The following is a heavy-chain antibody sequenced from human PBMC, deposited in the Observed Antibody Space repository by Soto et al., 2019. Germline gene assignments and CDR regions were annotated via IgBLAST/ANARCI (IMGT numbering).Heavy chain of an antibody. CDR2: IIPIFGTA. V-gene: IGHV1-69*06. Sequence: QVQLVQSGAEVKKPGSSVKVSCKASGGTFSSYAISWVRQAPGQGLEWMGGIIPIFGTANYAQKFQGRVTITADKSTSTAYMELSRLRSEDTAVYYCARSSITMIVGANNWFDPWGQGTLVTVSS. CDR1: GGTFSSYA. J-gene: IGHJ5*02. D-gene: IGHD3-22*01. CDR3: ARSSITMIVGANNWFDP.